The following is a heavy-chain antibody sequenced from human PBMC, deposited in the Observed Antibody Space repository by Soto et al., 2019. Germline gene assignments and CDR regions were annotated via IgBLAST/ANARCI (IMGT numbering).Heavy chain of an antibody. CDR3: AGIGYCSSASCGYFDY. Sequence: SGPTLVNPTQTLTLTCTFSGFSLSTSGMCVSWIRQPPGKALEWLARIDWDDDKYYSTSLKTRLTISKDTSTNQVVLTMTSMDPVDTATFYCAGIGYCSSASCGYFDYWGQGTLVTVSS. V-gene: IGHV2-70*11. J-gene: IGHJ4*02. CDR2: IDWDDDK. CDR1: GFSLSTSGMC. D-gene: IGHD2-2*03.